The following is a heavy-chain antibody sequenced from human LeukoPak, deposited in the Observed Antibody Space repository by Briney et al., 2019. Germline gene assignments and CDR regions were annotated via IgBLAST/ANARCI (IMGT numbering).Heavy chain of an antibody. V-gene: IGHV3-23*01. Sequence: GGSLRLSCAASGFTFSSYAMSWVRQAPGKGLEWVSAISGSGGSTYYADSVKGRFTISRDNSKNTLYPQMNSLRAEDTAVYYCAKFLSFYGSGSYNVAFDIWGQGTMVTVSS. CDR3: AKFLSFYGSGSYNVAFDI. J-gene: IGHJ3*02. CDR2: ISGSGGST. D-gene: IGHD3-10*01. CDR1: GFTFSSYA.